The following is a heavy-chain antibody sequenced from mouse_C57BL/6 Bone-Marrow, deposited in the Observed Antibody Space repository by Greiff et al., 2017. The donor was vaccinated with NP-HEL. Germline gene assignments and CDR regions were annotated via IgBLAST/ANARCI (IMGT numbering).Heavy chain of an antibody. CDR1: GFTFSSYA. J-gene: IGHJ3*01. CDR3: ARDRIYYDYDGRTWFAY. CDR2: ISDGGSYT. D-gene: IGHD2-4*01. Sequence: VQVVESGGGLVKPGGSLKLSCAASGFTFSSYAMSWVRQTPEKRLEWVATISDGGSYTYYPDNVKGRFTISRDNAKNNLYLQMSHLKSEDTAMYYCARDRIYYDYDGRTWFAYWGQGTLVTVSA. V-gene: IGHV5-4*01.